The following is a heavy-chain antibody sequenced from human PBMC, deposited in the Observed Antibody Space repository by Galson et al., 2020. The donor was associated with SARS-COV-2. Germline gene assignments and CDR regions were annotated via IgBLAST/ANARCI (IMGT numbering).Heavy chain of an antibody. Sequence: ASVKVSCKASGYTFTSYYMHWVRQAPGQGLEWMGIINPSGGSTSYAQKFQGRVTMTRDTSTSTVYMELSSLRSEDTAVYYCARVSHSSGWYGEDWFDPWGQGTLVTVSS. CDR2: INPSGGST. D-gene: IGHD6-19*01. CDR1: GYTFTSYY. CDR3: ARVSHSSGWYGEDWFDP. J-gene: IGHJ5*02. V-gene: IGHV1-46*01.